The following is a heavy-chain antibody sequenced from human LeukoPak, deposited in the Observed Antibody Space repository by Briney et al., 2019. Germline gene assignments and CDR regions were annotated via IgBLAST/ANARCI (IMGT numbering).Heavy chain of an antibody. D-gene: IGHD2-15*01. CDR2: ICAYNGDT. CDR1: GYTFTSFV. V-gene: IGHV1-18*04. Sequence: RASVKVSCKPSGYTFTSFVISWVRPAPGQGLEWMGWICAYNGDTNYAQKFQGRVTMTTDTSTSTAYMDLRSRRSDDTAVYYCTRDHCRGDNCPSFDYWGQGTLVTVSS. CDR3: TRDHCRGDNCPSFDY. J-gene: IGHJ4*02.